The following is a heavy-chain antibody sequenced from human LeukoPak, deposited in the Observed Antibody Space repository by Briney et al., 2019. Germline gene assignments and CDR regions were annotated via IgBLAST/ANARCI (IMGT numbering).Heavy chain of an antibody. D-gene: IGHD3-22*01. CDR2: INSDGRST. J-gene: IGHJ3*02. CDR3: AKFDFFESSSFYNKVLDAWDI. CDR1: AFTFSAFP. V-gene: IGHV3-23*01. Sequence: GGSLRFSCEASAFTFSAFPMTRVRQAPGKGLVWVSRINSDGRSTDYADSVKGRFTISRDNSKNTLYLQMNSLRDEDTAVKYCAKFDFFESSSFYNKVLDAWDIWGQGTMVTVSS.